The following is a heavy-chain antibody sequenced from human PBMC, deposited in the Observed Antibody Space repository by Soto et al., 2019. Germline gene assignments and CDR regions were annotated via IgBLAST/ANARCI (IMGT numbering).Heavy chain of an antibody. V-gene: IGHV4-59*01. D-gene: IGHD5-12*01. J-gene: IGHJ5*02. CDR2: IYYSGST. Sequence: QVQLQESGPRLVKPSETLSLTCSVSGDSISSYYWSWIRQPPGKGLEWIGYIYYSGSTNYHPSFKSRGTISVDTPKNQFSLKLTSVTAADTAVYYCARGVATIGPWGQGTLVTVSS. CDR3: ARGVATIGP. CDR1: GDSISSYY.